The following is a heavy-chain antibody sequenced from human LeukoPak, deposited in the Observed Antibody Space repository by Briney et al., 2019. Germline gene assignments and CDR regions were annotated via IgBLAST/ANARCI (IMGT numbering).Heavy chain of an antibody. D-gene: IGHD2-15*01. CDR1: GFTFGDYY. V-gene: IGHV3-11*04. CDR2: ISSSGSTI. Sequence: GGSLRLSCAASGFTFGDYYMSWIRQAPGKGLEWVSYISSSGSTIYYADSVKGRFTISRDNAKNSLYLQMNSLRAEDTAVYYCARAPATIAVSTSEDFDYWGQGTLVTVSS. J-gene: IGHJ4*02. CDR3: ARAPATIAVSTSEDFDY.